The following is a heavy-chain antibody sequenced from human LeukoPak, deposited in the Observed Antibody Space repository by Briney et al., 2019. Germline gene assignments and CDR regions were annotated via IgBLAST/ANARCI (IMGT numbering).Heavy chain of an antibody. CDR1: GFNFRYFW. Sequence: GGSLRLTCLGSGFNFRYFWMSWVRQAPGKGLEWVANINHDGRETYYADSVKGRFIISRDNAKDSLYLQMNSLRAEDTAAYYCATGRSCTTCYLPDYWGQGTLVTVSS. J-gene: IGHJ4*02. CDR2: INHDGRET. D-gene: IGHD2-2*01. V-gene: IGHV3-7*01. CDR3: ATGRSCTTCYLPDY.